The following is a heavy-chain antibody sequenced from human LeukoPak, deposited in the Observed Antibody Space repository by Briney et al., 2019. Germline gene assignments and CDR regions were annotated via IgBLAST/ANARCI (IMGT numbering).Heavy chain of an antibody. D-gene: IGHD6-19*01. CDR3: TTTRPYGTTWAGAFED. V-gene: IGHV3-23*01. Sequence: GGSLRLSCVASGFIFSSHGMSWVRQAPGKGLEWVSTVTSRSATHYTDSVKGRFITSRDSSKSTLFLQMNSLRAEDTALYYCTTTRPYGTTWAGAFEDWGQGTPVTVSS. CDR1: GFIFSSHG. CDR2: VTSRSAT. J-gene: IGHJ4*02.